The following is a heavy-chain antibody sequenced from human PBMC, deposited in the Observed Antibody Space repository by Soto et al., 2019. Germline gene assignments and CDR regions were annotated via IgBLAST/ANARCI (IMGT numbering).Heavy chain of an antibody. J-gene: IGHJ5*02. CDR3: LRALRHTAMVYPLFDP. V-gene: IGHV4-31*03. Sequence: SETLSLTCTVSGASVSTGAYYWGWVRQRPGKGLEWVGYIYESGYTYYNTSLKSRLTISLDRSNNQFSLGLTSVTAADTAVYYCLRALRHTAMVYPLFDPWGQGSLVTVSA. CDR2: IYESGYT. D-gene: IGHD5-18*01. CDR1: GASVSTGAYY.